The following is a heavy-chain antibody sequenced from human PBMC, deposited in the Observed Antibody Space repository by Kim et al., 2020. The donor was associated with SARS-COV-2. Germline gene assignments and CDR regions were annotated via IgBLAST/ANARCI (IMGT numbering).Heavy chain of an antibody. V-gene: IGHV5-51*01. CDR1: GYSFTSYW. CDR2: IYPGDSDT. CDR3: ARLRRRSYGIAAAPAIWFDP. D-gene: IGHD6-13*01. J-gene: IGHJ5*02. Sequence: GESLKISCKGSGYSFTSYWIGWVRQMPGKGLEWMGIIYPGDSDTRYSPSFQGQVTISADKSISTAYLQWSSLKASDTAMYYCARLRRRSYGIAAAPAIWFDPWGQGTLVTVSS.